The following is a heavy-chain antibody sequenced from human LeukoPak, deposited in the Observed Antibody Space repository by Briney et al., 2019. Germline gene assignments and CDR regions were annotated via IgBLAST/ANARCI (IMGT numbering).Heavy chain of an antibody. V-gene: IGHV1-8*02. Sequence: ASVKVSCKASGYTFTSNYIHWVRQAPGQGLEWMGWMSPNSGDTGYAQKFQGRVTMTRDTSISTAFMELTSLRSEDTAVYYCARGPPNWGFDFWGQGALVTVSS. CDR2: MSPNSGDT. CDR1: GYTFTSNY. D-gene: IGHD7-27*01. J-gene: IGHJ4*02. CDR3: ARGPPNWGFDF.